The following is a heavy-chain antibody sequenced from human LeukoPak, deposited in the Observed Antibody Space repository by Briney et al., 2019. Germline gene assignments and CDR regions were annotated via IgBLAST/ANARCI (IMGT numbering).Heavy chain of an antibody. Sequence: ETLSLTCTVSGGSISSYYWSWIRQAPGKGLEYVSAISNHGGSTYYANSVKGRFIISRDNSKNTLYLQMGSLRAEDLAVYYCARESATSGWLFDYWGQGTLVTVSS. CDR1: GGSISSYY. CDR2: ISNHGGST. V-gene: IGHV3-64*01. J-gene: IGHJ4*02. D-gene: IGHD6-19*01. CDR3: ARESATSGWLFDY.